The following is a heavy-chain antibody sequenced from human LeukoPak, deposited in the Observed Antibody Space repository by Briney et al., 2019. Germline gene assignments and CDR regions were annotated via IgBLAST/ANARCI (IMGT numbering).Heavy chain of an antibody. CDR2: IRYDGSNT. V-gene: IGHV3-30*02. Sequence: GGSLRLSCAASGFIFSSYGMHWVRQAPGKGLEWVAFIRYDGSNTYYADSVKGRFTISRDNAKNSLYLQMNSLRAEDTAVYYCARSGTGYYLDYWGQGTLVTVSS. CDR3: ARSGTGYYLDY. D-gene: IGHD3-9*01. CDR1: GFIFSSYG. J-gene: IGHJ4*02.